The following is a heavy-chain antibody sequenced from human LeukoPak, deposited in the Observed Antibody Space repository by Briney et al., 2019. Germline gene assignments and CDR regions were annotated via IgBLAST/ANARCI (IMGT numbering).Heavy chain of an antibody. Sequence: PGGSLRLSCAASGFTFSSYAMHWVRQAPGKGLEWVAVISYDGSNKHYADSVRGRFTISRDNSKNTLYLQMNSLRAEDTAVYYCARGDSSLDALDYWGQGTLVTVSS. CDR1: GFTFSSYA. CDR2: ISYDGSNK. D-gene: IGHD6-19*01. V-gene: IGHV3-30*04. CDR3: ARGDSSLDALDY. J-gene: IGHJ4*02.